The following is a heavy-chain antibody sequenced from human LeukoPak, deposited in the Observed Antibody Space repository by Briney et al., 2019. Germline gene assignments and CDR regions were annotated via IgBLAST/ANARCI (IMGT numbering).Heavy chain of an antibody. V-gene: IGHV3-11*01. CDR1: GFTFSDSY. Sequence: GGSLRLSCAAPGFTFSDSYMSWIRQAPGKGLEYISYISSSGSTINYADSVKGRFTLSRDNAKNSLSLEMNSLRAEDTAVYYCARGKYSFDYWGQGTLVSVSS. J-gene: IGHJ4*02. CDR2: ISSSGSTI. CDR3: ARGKYSFDY.